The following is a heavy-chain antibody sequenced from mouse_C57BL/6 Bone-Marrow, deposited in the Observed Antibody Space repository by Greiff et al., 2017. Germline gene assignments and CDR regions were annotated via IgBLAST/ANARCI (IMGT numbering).Heavy chain of an antibody. D-gene: IGHD4-1*01. V-gene: IGHV5-4*01. CDR3: ARVGTGNLDY. Sequence: EVQGVESGGGLVKPGGSLKLSCAASGFTFSSYAMSWVRQTPEKRLEWVATISDGGSYTYYPDNVKGRFTISRDNAKNNLYLQMSHLKSEDTAMYYCARVGTGNLDYWGQGTTLTVSS. J-gene: IGHJ2*01. CDR2: ISDGGSYT. CDR1: GFTFSSYA.